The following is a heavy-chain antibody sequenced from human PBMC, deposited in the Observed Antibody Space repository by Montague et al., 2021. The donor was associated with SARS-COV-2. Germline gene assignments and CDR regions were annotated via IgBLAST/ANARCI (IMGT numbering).Heavy chain of an antibody. CDR1: GFIFSSYE. J-gene: IGHJ6*02. D-gene: IGHD2-21*01. Sequence: CAASGFIFSSYEMNWVRQAPGKGLEWISYISSSGGGSTKHYTDSVKGRFTISRDNAKNSLYLQMNSLRVEDTAIYYCAKDRDWDDWCGMDVWGQGTTVTVSS. V-gene: IGHV3-48*03. CDR3: AKDRDWDDWCGMDV. CDR2: ISSSGGGSTK.